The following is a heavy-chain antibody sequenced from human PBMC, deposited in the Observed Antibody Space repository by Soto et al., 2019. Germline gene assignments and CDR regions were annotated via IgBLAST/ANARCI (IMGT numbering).Heavy chain of an antibody. CDR3: TCSVSGDTGLHF. V-gene: IGHV3-73*01. D-gene: IGHD5-18*01. Sequence: GGSLRLSCAASGSTFSDSAMHWVRLASGKGLEWVGRIQTKSNVYATAYAESVKGRFTISRDESKDTAYLQMNSLKADDTAVYFCTCSVSGDTGLHFWGQGTLVTVSS. CDR2: IQTKSNVYAT. CDR1: GSTFSDSA. J-gene: IGHJ4*02.